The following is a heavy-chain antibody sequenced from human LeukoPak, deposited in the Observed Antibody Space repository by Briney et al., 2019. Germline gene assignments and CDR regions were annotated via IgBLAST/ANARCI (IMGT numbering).Heavy chain of an antibody. J-gene: IGHJ4*02. CDR1: GGSISSSSYY. Sequence: KPSETLSLTCTVSGGSISSSSYYWGWIRQPPGKGLEWIGSIYYSGSTYYNPSLKSRVTISVDTSKNQFSLKLSSVTAADTAVYYCARHGLIAAVGNDYWGQGTLVTVSS. CDR3: ARHGLIAAVGNDY. V-gene: IGHV4-39*01. D-gene: IGHD6-13*01. CDR2: IYYSGST.